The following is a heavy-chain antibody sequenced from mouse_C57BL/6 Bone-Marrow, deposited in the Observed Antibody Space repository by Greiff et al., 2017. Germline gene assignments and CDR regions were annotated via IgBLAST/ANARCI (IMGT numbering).Heavy chain of an antibody. CDR2: ISSGGDYI. Sequence: EVKLMESGEGLVKPGGSLKLSCAASGFTFSSYAMSWVRQTPEKRLEWVAYISSGGDYIYYADTVKGRFTISRDNARNTLYLQMRSLKSEDTAMYYCTRDDGYWDYWGQGITLTVSS. V-gene: IGHV5-9-1*02. CDR1: GFTFSSYA. D-gene: IGHD2-3*01. CDR3: TRDDGYWDY. J-gene: IGHJ2*01.